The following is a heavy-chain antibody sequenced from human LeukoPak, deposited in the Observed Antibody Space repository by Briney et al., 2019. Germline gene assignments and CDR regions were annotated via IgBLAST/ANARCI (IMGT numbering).Heavy chain of an antibody. CDR2: INHSGST. CDR3: ARGKQQLPFDY. D-gene: IGHD6-13*01. V-gene: IGHV4-34*01. J-gene: IGHJ4*02. CDR1: GGSFSGYY. Sequence: PSETLSLTCAVYGGSFSGYYGSWIRQPPGKGLEWIGEINHSGSTNYNPSLKSRVTISVDTSKNQFSLKLSSVTAADTAVYYCARGKQQLPFDYWGQGTLVTVSS.